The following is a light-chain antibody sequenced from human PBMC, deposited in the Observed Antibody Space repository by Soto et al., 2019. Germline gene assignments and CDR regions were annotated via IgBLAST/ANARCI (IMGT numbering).Light chain of an antibody. V-gene: IGKV1-39*01. Sequence: DIQMTQSPSSLSASVGDRVTITCRASQSISSYLNWYQQKPGKAPKLLIYAASSLQSGVPSRFSGSGSGTDFTLTISSLQPEDFATYYCQQSYSTHSITFGQGTRLEI. CDR1: QSISSY. CDR3: QQSYSTHSIT. J-gene: IGKJ5*01. CDR2: AAS.